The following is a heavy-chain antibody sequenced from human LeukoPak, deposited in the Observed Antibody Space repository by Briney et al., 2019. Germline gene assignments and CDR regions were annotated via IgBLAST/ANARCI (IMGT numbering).Heavy chain of an antibody. Sequence: SETLSLTCAVSGGSISSGGYSWSWIRQPPGKGLEWIGYIYHSGSTYYNPSLKSRVTISVDTSKNQFSLKLSSVTAADTAVYYCARGKTLDPWGQGTLVTVSS. CDR2: IYHSGST. CDR3: ARGKTLDP. CDR1: GGSISSGGYS. J-gene: IGHJ5*02. V-gene: IGHV4-30-2*01.